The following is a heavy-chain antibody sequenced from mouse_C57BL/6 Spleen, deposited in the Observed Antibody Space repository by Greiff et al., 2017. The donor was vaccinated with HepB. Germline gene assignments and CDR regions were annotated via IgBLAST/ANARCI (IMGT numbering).Heavy chain of an antibody. CDR1: GFTFSSYA. CDR2: ISDGGSYT. V-gene: IGHV5-4*01. Sequence: EVKLVESGGGLVKPGGSLKLSCAASGFTFSSYAMSWVRQTPEKRLEWVATISDGGSYTYYPDNVKGRFTISRDNAKNNLYLQMSHLKSEDTAMFYCARDGTGNFDYWGKGTTLTVSS. J-gene: IGHJ2*01. CDR3: ARDGTGNFDY. D-gene: IGHD4-1*01.